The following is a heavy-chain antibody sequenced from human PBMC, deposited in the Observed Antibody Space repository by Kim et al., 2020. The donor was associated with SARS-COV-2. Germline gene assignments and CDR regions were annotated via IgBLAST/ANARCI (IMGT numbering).Heavy chain of an antibody. V-gene: IGHV3-23*03. CDR3: AKGGQPGSQYYFDY. CDR2: IYSGGSST. Sequence: GGSLRLSCAASGFTFSSYAMSWVRQAPGKGLEWVSVIYSGGSSTYYADSVKGRFTISRDNSKNTLYLQMNSLRAEDTAVYYCAKGGQPGSQYYFDYWGQGTLVTVSS. CDR1: GFTFSSYA. D-gene: IGHD3-10*01. J-gene: IGHJ4*02.